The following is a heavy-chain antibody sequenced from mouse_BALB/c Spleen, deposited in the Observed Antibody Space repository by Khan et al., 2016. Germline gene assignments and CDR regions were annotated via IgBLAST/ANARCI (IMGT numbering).Heavy chain of an antibody. CDR2: IDPANDKI. CDR1: GFNIKDTY. J-gene: IGHJ3*01. Sequence: VQLKESGAELVKPGASVKLSCTASGFNIKDTYMHWVKLRPEQGLEWSGRIDPANDKIKYDPKFQGKATITTDTSSNTAYLQLSSLTSEDTAVYYCARVDTTAPDWGQGTLVTVSA. CDR3: ARVDTTAPD. V-gene: IGHV14-3*02. D-gene: IGHD1-2*01.